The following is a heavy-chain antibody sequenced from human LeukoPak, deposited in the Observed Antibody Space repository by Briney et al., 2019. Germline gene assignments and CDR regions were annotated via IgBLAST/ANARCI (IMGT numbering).Heavy chain of an antibody. D-gene: IGHD3-3*01. CDR1: GFTFKIYT. CDR2: ISFSGDNRGDNT. CDR3: VGTFTVFGVVSAIE. V-gene: IGHV3-23*01. J-gene: IGHJ4*02. Sequence: GGSLRLSCAAFGFTFKIYTMNWVRQAPGKGLEWISGISFSGDNRGDNTYYADSVRGRFSISRDNSQNTVFLQMSSLRVDDTAAYYCVGTFTVFGVVSAIEWGQGTLVTVSS.